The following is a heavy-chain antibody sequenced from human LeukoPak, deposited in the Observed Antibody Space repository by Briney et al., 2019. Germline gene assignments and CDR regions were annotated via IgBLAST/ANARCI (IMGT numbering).Heavy chain of an antibody. D-gene: IGHD3-3*01. CDR2: IDNDGHGI. Sequence: GGSLRLSCVTSGFTFSGYWMHWVRQGPEKGLELVSRIDNDGHGIIYADSVKGRFTTSRDNVKNTLYLQMNSLRVEDTAVYYCAAGGGWDPSFGVVTHIDTWGKGTTVVVS. V-gene: IGHV3-74*01. J-gene: IGHJ6*03. CDR1: GFTFSGYW. CDR3: AAGGGWDPSFGVVTHIDT.